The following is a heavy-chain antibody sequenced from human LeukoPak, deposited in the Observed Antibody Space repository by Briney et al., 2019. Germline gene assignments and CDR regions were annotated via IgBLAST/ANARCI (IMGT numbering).Heavy chain of an antibody. CDR1: GYTFSNYG. J-gene: IGHJ6*02. CDR2: ISGYNGNT. V-gene: IGHV1-18*01. Sequence: VQSGAEVKKPGATVKVSCKASGYTFSNYGITWSRQAPGQGLECMGWISGYNGNTNYAQRLQDRVTMTTDTSTSTAYMELRSLRSDDTAVYYCARFMTTINLFNYYTMDVWGQGTTVTVSS. CDR3: ARFMTTINLFNYYTMDV. D-gene: IGHD4-11*01.